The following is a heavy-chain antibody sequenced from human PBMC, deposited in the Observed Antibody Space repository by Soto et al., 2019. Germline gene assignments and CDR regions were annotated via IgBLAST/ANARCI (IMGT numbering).Heavy chain of an antibody. Sequence: SDTLSLTGTAAGGGIMSYYWSWVRQPPGKGLEWIGYIYYSGSTNYNPSLKSRVTISVDTSKNQFSLKLSSVTAADTAVYYCAREGYFAWLLSRWFAPGGQGTLVTAPQ. CDR2: IYYSGST. CDR3: AREGYFAWLLSRWFAP. J-gene: IGHJ5*02. CDR1: GGGIMSYY. D-gene: IGHD3-9*01. V-gene: IGHV4-59*01.